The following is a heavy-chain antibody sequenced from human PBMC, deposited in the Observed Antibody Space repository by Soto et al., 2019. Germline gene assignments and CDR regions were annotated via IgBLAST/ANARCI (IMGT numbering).Heavy chain of an antibody. CDR2: IYYSGST. V-gene: IGHV4-59*08. Sequence: PTETLSLTCTVSGGSISSYYWSWIRRPPGKRLEWIGYIYYSGSTNYNPSLKSRVTISVDTSKNQFSLKLSSVTAADTAVYYCGGGMVATPVNYAYSGRGTVETVSS. D-gene: IGHD5-12*01. CDR3: GGGMVATPVNYAY. J-gene: IGHJ1*01. CDR1: GGSISSYY.